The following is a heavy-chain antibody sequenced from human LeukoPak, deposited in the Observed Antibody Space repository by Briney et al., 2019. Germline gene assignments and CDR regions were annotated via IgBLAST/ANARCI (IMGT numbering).Heavy chain of an antibody. D-gene: IGHD6-13*01. CDR3: PRGDSAAAGKWEYYTDV. CDR1: GYTFTGDY. Sequence: ASVKVSCKASGYTFTGDYMHWVRQAPGQGLEWMGCINPNSGGTNYAQKFQGRVAMTRDTSISTAYMELSRLRSDDTAVYYCPRGDSAAAGKWEYYTDVWGKGTTVTVSS. V-gene: IGHV1-2*02. CDR2: INPNSGGT. J-gene: IGHJ6*03.